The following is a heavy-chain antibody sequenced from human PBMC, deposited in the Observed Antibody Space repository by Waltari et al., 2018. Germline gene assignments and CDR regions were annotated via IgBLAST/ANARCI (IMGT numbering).Heavy chain of an antibody. CDR2: INHSGST. J-gene: IGHJ1*01. D-gene: IGHD3-9*01. CDR1: GGSFSGYY. Sequence: QVQLQQWGAGLLKPSETLSLTCAVYGGSFSGYYWSWIRQPPGKGLEWIGEINHSGSTNYNPSLKSRVTISVDTSKNQFSLKLSSLTAADTAVYYCARLSNKRYAEYFQHWGQGTLVTVSS. CDR3: ARLSNKRYAEYFQH. V-gene: IGHV4-34*01.